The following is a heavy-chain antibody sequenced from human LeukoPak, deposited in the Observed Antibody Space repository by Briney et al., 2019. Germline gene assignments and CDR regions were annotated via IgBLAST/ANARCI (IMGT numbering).Heavy chain of an antibody. Sequence: GGSLRLSCAVSGFNAYDNYMSWVRQSPGKGLEWVSLIFRGNKHYRDSVEGRFTISRDDSQNTVHLQMNSLRAEDTAVYFCATSDSYHWLPEHWGQGTPVTVSS. D-gene: IGHD1-1*01. J-gene: IGHJ1*01. V-gene: IGHV3-53*01. CDR1: GFNAYDNY. CDR3: ATSDSYHWLPEH. CDR2: IFRGNK.